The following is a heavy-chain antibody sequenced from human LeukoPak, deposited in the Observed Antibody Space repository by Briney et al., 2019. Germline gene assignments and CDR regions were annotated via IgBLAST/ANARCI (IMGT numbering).Heavy chain of an antibody. CDR3: AKDQYGDYVWEGDMDV. J-gene: IGHJ6*03. V-gene: IGHV3-48*03. CDR1: GFTFSSYE. CDR2: ISSSGSTI. Sequence: GGSLRLSCAASGFTFSSYEMNWVRQAPGKGLEWVSYISSSGSTIYYADSVKGRFIISRDNSKNTLYLQMKSLRAEDTAVYYCAKDQYGDYVWEGDMDVWGKGTTVMISS. D-gene: IGHD4-17*01.